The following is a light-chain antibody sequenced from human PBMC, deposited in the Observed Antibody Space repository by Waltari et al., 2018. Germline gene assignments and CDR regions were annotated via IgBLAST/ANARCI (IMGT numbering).Light chain of an antibody. J-gene: IGKJ4*01. V-gene: IGKV3-15*01. Sequence: ETIMTQSPATLSVSPGERASLSCRASKSVSNNLAWYQQKPGQAPRLLIYAASSRGTGVPGRFSGGGSGTDFTLTISSLQSEDFAVYYCQHRNSWPLTFGGGTKVEIK. CDR1: KSVSNN. CDR2: AAS. CDR3: QHRNSWPLT.